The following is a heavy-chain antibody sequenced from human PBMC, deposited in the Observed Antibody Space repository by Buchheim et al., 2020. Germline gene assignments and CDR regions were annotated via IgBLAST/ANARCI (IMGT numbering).Heavy chain of an antibody. V-gene: IGHV3-30-3*01. CDR3: AREVAAAIDY. Sequence: QVQLVESGGGVVQPGRSLRLSCAASGFTFSSYAMHWVRQAPGKGLEWVAVISYDGSNKYYADSVKGRFTISRDNSKNTLYLQMNSLRAEDTAVYYCAREVAAAIDYWGQGTL. D-gene: IGHD6-13*01. CDR1: GFTFSSYA. J-gene: IGHJ4*02. CDR2: ISYDGSNK.